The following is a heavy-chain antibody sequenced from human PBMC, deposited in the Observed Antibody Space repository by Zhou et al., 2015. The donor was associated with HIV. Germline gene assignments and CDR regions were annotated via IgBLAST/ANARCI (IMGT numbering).Heavy chain of an antibody. CDR2: IIPVFGTA. D-gene: IGHD6-6*01. V-gene: IGHV1-69*06. CDR3: ARDRGAARPDWRYFDL. Sequence: QVQLVQSGAEVKKPGSSVKVSCKASGDTFSSYAFNWVRQAPGQGLEWMGWIIPVFGTAKYAQKFQGRVSITADRSTNTAYMELRSLRSEDTAVYYCARDRGAARPDWRYFDLWGRGTLVTVSS. CDR1: GDTFSSYA. J-gene: IGHJ2*01.